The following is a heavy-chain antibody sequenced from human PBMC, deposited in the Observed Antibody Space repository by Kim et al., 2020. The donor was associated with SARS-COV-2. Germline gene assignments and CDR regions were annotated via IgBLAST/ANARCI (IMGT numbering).Heavy chain of an antibody. V-gene: IGHV3-21*01. J-gene: IGHJ4*02. CDR1: GFTFSNYN. Sequence: GGSLRLSCAASGFTFSNYNMNWVRQAPGKGLEWVSSITSSSSYIYYADSVKGRFTISRHNAKNSLYLQMNSLRAEDTAVYYCARDPLHCSSTSCYIDYWGQGTLVTVSS. D-gene: IGHD2-2*02. CDR2: ITSSSSYI. CDR3: ARDPLHCSSTSCYIDY.